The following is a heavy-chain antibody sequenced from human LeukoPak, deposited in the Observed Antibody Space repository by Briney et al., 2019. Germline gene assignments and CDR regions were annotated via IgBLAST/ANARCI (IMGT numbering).Heavy chain of an antibody. CDR2: ISYDGRNK. J-gene: IGHJ4*02. D-gene: IGHD2-2*01. V-gene: IGHV3-30*18. CDR1: GFTFNNYG. CDR3: AKGPLRGTAAAIDY. Sequence: GGSLRLSCAASGFTFNNYGMHWVRQAPGKGLEWVAVISYDGRNKHYPDSVKGRFTISRDISTDTLWLQMDSLRTEDTTVYYCAKGPLRGTAAAIDYWGQGTLVTVSS.